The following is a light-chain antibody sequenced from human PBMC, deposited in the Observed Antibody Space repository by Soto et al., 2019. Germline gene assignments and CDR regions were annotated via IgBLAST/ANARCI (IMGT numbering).Light chain of an antibody. V-gene: IGKV1-5*03. J-gene: IGKJ2*01. CDR1: QSISSW. CDR2: KAS. Sequence: DIQMTQSPSTLSASVGDRVTITCRASQSISSWLAWYQQKPGKAPKLLIYKASSLESGAPSRFSGSGSGTEFTLTISSLQPDDFATYYCQQYNSYSPSTFGQGTKLEIK. CDR3: QQYNSYSPST.